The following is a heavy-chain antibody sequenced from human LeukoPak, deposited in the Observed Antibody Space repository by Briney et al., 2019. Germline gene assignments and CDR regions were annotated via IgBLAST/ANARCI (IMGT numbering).Heavy chain of an antibody. Sequence: PGGSLRLSCAASGFTVSSNYMSWVRQVPGKGLEWVSSISSSSYDADSVKGRFTISRDNAKNSLYLQMNSLRAEDTAVYYCAELGITIIGGVWGKGTTVTISS. CDR2: ISSSS. CDR1: GFTVSSNY. D-gene: IGHD3-10*02. J-gene: IGHJ6*04. CDR3: AELGITIIGGV. V-gene: IGHV3-69-1*02.